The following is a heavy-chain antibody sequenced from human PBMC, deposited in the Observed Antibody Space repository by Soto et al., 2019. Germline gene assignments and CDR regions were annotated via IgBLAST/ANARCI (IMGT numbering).Heavy chain of an antibody. V-gene: IGHV1-8*01. D-gene: IGHD6-25*01. CDR2: MNPNSGNT. Sequence: DISWVRQATGQGLEWMGWMNPNSGNTGFAQKFQGRVTMTRNTSISTAYMELSSLRSEDTAVYYCARERAHYGMDVWGKGTTVTVSS. J-gene: IGHJ6*04. CDR1: D. CDR3: ARERAHYGMDV.